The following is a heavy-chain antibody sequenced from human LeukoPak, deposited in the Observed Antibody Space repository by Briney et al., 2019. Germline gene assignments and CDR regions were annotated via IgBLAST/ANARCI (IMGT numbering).Heavy chain of an antibody. J-gene: IGHJ4*02. CDR3: AKVKGSGSYYNVDY. CDR2: ISGSGGST. D-gene: IGHD3-10*01. Sequence: GGSLRLSCAASGFTFSSYWMSWVRQAPGKGLEWVSAISGSGGSTYYADSVKGRFTISRDNSKNTLYLQMNSLRAEDTAVYYCAKVKGSGSYYNVDYWGQGTLVTVSS. CDR1: GFTFSSYW. V-gene: IGHV3-23*01.